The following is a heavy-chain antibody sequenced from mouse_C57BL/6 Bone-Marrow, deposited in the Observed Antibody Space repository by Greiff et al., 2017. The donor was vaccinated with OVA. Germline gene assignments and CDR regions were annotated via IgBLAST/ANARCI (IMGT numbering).Heavy chain of an antibody. J-gene: IGHJ4*01. CDR3: AEITTVVALDAMDY. CDR2: IYPGDGDT. V-gene: IGHV1-82*01. D-gene: IGHD1-1*01. Sequence: QVHVKQSGPELVKPGASVKISCKASGYAFSSSWMNWVKQRPGKGLEWIGRIYPGDGDTNYNGKFKGKATLTADKSSSTAYMQLSSLTSEDSAVYFCAEITTVVALDAMDYWGQGTSVTVSS. CDR1: GYAFSSSW.